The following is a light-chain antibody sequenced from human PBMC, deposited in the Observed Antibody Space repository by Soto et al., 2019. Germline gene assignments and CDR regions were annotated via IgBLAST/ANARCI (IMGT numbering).Light chain of an antibody. Sequence: IQMTQSPSTVSACVGDRVAITCRASQSIGIWLAWYQQKPGKAPRFLIYTASTLLGGVPSRFSGSGSGTEFTLTISSLQPDDFATYYCQQYRDYSWTFGQGTKVEIK. CDR2: TAS. J-gene: IGKJ1*01. V-gene: IGKV1-5*03. CDR3: QQYRDYSWT. CDR1: QSIGIW.